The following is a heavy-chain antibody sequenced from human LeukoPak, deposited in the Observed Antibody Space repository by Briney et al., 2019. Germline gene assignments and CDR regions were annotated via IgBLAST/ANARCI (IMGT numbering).Heavy chain of an antibody. Sequence: SVKVSCKASGGTFSSYAISWVRQAPGQGLEWMGRIIPILGIANYAQKFQGRATITTDKSTSTAYRELSSLRSEDTAVYYCARAVDIVVVTAIHQDPLGGLRAFDIWAKGQWSRSLQ. V-gene: IGHV1-69*04. CDR2: IIPILGIA. CDR3: ARAVDIVVVTAIHQDPLGGLRAFDI. CDR1: GGTFSSYA. D-gene: IGHD2-21*02. J-gene: IGHJ3*02.